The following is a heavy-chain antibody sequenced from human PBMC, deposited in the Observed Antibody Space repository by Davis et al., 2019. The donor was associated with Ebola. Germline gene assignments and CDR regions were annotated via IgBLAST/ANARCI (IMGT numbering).Heavy chain of an antibody. CDR1: GFTFDDYA. J-gene: IGHJ5*02. CDR2: ISWNSGSI. CDR3: ARDDILTGLSP. V-gene: IGHV3-9*01. Sequence: SLKISCAASGFTFDDYAMHWVRQAPGKGLEWVSGISWNSGSIYYADSVKGRFTISRDNAKNSLYLQMNSLRAEDTAVYYCARDDILTGLSPWGQGTLVTVSS. D-gene: IGHD3-9*01.